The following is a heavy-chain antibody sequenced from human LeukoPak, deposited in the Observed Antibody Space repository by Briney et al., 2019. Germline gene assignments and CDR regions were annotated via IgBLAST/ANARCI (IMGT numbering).Heavy chain of an antibody. CDR1: GFTFSSYW. CDR3: ARDVDIAVPGLLY. J-gene: IGHJ4*02. D-gene: IGHD6-19*01. V-gene: IGHV3-74*01. Sequence: GGSLRLSCAASGFTFSSYWMHWVRQAPGKGLVWVSRIYSDGSNTGYAASVKGRFTISRDNAKNTLYLQMNSLRAEDTAVYYCARDVDIAVPGLLYWGQGTLVTVSS. CDR2: IYSDGSNT.